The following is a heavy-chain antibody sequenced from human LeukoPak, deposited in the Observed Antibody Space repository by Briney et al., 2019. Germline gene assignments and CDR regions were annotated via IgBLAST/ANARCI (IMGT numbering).Heavy chain of an antibody. J-gene: IGHJ5*02. D-gene: IGHD2-15*01. V-gene: IGHV3-23*01. Sequence: GGSLRLSCAASGFTFSSYAMSWVRQAPGKGLEWVSAICGCGGSTYYADSVKGRFTISRDNSNNTLYLQMNSLRAEDTAVYYCAKEGDIVVVVAATAPNWFDPWGQGTLVTVSS. CDR1: GFTFSSYA. CDR3: AKEGDIVVVVAATAPNWFDP. CDR2: ICGCGGST.